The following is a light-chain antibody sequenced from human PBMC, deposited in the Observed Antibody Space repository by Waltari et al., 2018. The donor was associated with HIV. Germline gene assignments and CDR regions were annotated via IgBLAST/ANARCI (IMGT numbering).Light chain of an antibody. CDR1: SPNIGASYE. Sequence: QSVLTQPPSVSGAPGQRVTISCTGSSPNIGASYEGTWYQQLPGTGPKLLIYDINNRPSGVPDRFSGSKSGTSASLAITGLQAEDEADYYCQSYDSSLSGVLFGGGTKLTVL. J-gene: IGLJ2*01. V-gene: IGLV1-40*01. CDR2: DIN. CDR3: QSYDSSLSGVL.